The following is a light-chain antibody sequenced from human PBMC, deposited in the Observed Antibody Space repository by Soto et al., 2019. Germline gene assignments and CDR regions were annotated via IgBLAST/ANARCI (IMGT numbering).Light chain of an antibody. CDR1: QSVTSNY. V-gene: IGKV3-20*01. CDR2: GAS. Sequence: EIWLTQSPGTLSLSPGERATLSCRASQSVTSNYLAWYQQKPGQAPRLLVYGASSRATGISDRFSGSGSGTDFTLTISRLEPEDFAVYYCQHYVSPPITFGQGTRLEVK. J-gene: IGKJ5*01. CDR3: QHYVSPPIT.